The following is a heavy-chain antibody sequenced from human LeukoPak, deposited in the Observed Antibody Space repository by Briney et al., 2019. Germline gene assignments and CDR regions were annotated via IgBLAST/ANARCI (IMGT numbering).Heavy chain of an antibody. Sequence: ASVKVSRKASGYTFTSYNIHWVRQAPGQGLEWMGIINPTGGSTGYAQKFQGRVTMTRDTSTSTVYMEMSNLRSEDTAVYYCARDIAGGWNYFDYWGQGTLVTVSS. D-gene: IGHD1-14*01. CDR2: INPTGGST. J-gene: IGHJ4*02. V-gene: IGHV1-46*01. CDR1: GYTFTSYN. CDR3: ARDIAGGWNYFDY.